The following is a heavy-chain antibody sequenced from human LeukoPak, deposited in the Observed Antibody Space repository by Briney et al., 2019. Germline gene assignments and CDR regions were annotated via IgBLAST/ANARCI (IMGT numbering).Heavy chain of an antibody. CDR2: ISSSSSTI. V-gene: IGHV3-48*01. CDR3: ARAGSDVTGTMPPTEIDAFDI. Sequence: RSGGSLRLSCAASGFTFSSYSMNWVRQAPGKGLEWVSYISSSSSTIYYADSVKGRFTISRDNAKNSLYLQMNSLRAEDTAVYYCARAGSDVTGTMPPTEIDAFDIWGQGTMVTVSS. J-gene: IGHJ3*02. CDR1: GFTFSSYS. D-gene: IGHD1-20*01.